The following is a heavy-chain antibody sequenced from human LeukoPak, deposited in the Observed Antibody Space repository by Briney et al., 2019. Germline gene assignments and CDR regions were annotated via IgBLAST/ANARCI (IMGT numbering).Heavy chain of an antibody. CDR2: IYPGDSDT. Sequence: GESLKISCKGSGYSFTSYRIGWVRQMPGKGLEWMGIIYPGDSDTRYSPSFQGKVTISADKSISTAYLQWSSLKASDTAMYYCARSHIAALQDYWGQGTLVTVPS. V-gene: IGHV5-51*01. J-gene: IGHJ4*02. CDR3: ARSHIAALQDY. D-gene: IGHD6-13*01. CDR1: GYSFTSYR.